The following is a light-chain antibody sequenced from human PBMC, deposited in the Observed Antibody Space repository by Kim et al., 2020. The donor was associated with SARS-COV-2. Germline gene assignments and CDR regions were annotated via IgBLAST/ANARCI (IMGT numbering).Light chain of an antibody. CDR2: YAS. J-gene: IGLJ2*01. CDR1: NIGSKS. CDR3: QVWDSSGDHRVV. Sequence: PGKTARRTGGRANIGSKSVHWYEQVPGQAPVLVISYASDRPSGIPERFSGSNSGNTATLTISRVEAGDEAGYYCQVWDSSGDHRVVFGGGTQLTVL. V-gene: IGLV3-21*04.